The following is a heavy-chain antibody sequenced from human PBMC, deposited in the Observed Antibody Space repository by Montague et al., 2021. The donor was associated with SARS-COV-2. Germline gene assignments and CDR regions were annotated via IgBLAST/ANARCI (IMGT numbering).Heavy chain of an antibody. Sequence: SETLSPTCTVSGGSINSDYWSWIRQPPGKGLEWIGYIYYRGSTNYNPSLKSRVTISVDTSKNQFSLKLISVTAADTAVYYCAREDRWNWFDPWGQGILVTVSS. J-gene: IGHJ5*02. CDR3: AREDRWNWFDP. D-gene: IGHD5-24*01. V-gene: IGHV4-59*01. CDR2: IYYRGST. CDR1: GGSINSDY.